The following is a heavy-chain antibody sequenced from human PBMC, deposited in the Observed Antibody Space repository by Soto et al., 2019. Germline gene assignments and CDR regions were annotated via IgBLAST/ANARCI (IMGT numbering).Heavy chain of an antibody. CDR3: ARDGGLDYDILTGSYSYYYGMDV. J-gene: IGHJ6*02. D-gene: IGHD3-9*01. CDR2: IYSGGST. V-gene: IGHV3-53*01. Sequence: GGSLRLSCASSGFPVSSNYMRLVRQAPGRGLEWVSVIYSGGSTYYADSVKGRFTISRDNSKNTLYLQMNSLRAEDTAVYYCARDGGLDYDILTGSYSYYYGMDVWGQGTTVTVSS. CDR1: GFPVSSNY.